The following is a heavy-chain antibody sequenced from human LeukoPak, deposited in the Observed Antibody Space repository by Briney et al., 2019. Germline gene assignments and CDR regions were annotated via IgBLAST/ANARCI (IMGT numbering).Heavy chain of an antibody. V-gene: IGHV3-21*01. D-gene: IGHD3-10*01. J-gene: IGHJ4*02. CDR1: GFTFSSYS. CDR2: ISSSSSYI. Sequence: GGSLRLSRAASGFTFSSYSMNWVRQAPGKGLEWVSSISSSSSYIYYADSVKGRFTISRDNAKNSLYLQMNSLRAEDTAVYYCARDSSYSYYYGSGSYSYWGQGTLVTVSS. CDR3: ARDSSYSYYYGSGSYSY.